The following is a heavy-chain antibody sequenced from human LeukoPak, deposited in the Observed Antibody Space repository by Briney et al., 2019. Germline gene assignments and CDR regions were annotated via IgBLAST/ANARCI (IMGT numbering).Heavy chain of an antibody. CDR3: ARDPGMPEGGYGMDV. CDR1: GGSLSSGGYY. Sequence: PSETLSLTCTVSGGSLSSGGYYWSWIRQHPGKGLEWIGYIYYSGSTYYNPSLKSRVTISVDTSKNQFSLKLSSVTAADTAVYYCARDPGMPEGGYGMDVWGQGTTVTVSS. J-gene: IGHJ6*02. CDR2: IYYSGST. V-gene: IGHV4-31*03. D-gene: IGHD2-2*01.